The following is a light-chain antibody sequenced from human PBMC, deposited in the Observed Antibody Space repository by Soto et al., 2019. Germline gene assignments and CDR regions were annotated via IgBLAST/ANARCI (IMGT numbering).Light chain of an antibody. CDR3: QQRSDWPRT. V-gene: IGKV3-11*01. Sequence: EIVLTQSPATLSLSPGERATLSCRASESVTSFLAWYQQKPGQAPRLLIYDASNRATGISARFSGSGSGTDFTLTISSLEPEDFAVYYCQQRSDWPRTFGQGTKLESK. CDR2: DAS. CDR1: ESVTSF. J-gene: IGKJ1*01.